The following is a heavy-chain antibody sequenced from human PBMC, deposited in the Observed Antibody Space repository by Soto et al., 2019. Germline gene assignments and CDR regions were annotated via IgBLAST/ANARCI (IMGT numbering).Heavy chain of an antibody. J-gene: IGHJ6*02. CDR1: GYTFTSYG. CDR2: SSAYNGNT. D-gene: IGHD3-3*01. Sequence: ASVKVSCKASGYTFTSYGISWVRQAPGQGLEWMGWSSAYNGNTNYAQKLQGRVTMTTDTSTSTAYMELRSLRSDDTAVYYCARDNPPYYDFCSGYYPYYYYGMDVWGQGTTVTVSS. CDR3: ARDNPPYYDFCSGYYPYYYYGMDV. V-gene: IGHV1-18*01.